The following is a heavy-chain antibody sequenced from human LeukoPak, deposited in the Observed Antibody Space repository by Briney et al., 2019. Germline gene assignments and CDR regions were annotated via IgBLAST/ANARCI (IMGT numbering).Heavy chain of an antibody. J-gene: IGHJ1*01. CDR2: IYYSGST. CDR3: ARQGYNWNYFPH. V-gene: IGHV4-39*01. D-gene: IGHD1-20*01. CDR1: GGSMSSSSYH. Sequence: SETLSLTCTVSGGSMSSSSYHWGWIRQPPGKGLEWIGSIYYSGSTYYNPSLKSRVTISIDTSKNQFSLKLSSVAAADTAVYYCARQGYNWNYFPHWGQGTLVTVSS.